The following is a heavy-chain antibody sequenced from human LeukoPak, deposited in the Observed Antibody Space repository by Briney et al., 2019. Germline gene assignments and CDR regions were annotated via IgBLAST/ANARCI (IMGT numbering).Heavy chain of an antibody. CDR2: INPNSGGT. CDR1: GYSFTGYY. J-gene: IGHJ6*03. CDR3: ARGGEKLYYYYYMDV. Sequence: ASVKVPCKASGYSFTGYYMHWVRQAPGQGLEWMGWINPNSGGTNYAQKFQGRVTMTRDTSISTAYMELSRLRSDDTAVYYCARGGEKLYYYYYMDVWGKGTTVTISS. D-gene: IGHD2-21*01. V-gene: IGHV1-2*02.